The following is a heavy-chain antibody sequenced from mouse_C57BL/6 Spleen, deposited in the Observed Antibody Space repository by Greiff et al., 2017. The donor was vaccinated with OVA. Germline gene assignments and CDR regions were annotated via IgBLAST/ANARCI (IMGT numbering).Heavy chain of an antibody. CDR2: INPNNGGT. V-gene: IGHV1-22*01. CDR3: AREGIYYYGSSHWYFDV. Sequence: EVQLQQSGPELVKPGASVKMSCKASGYTFTDYNMHWVKQSHGKSLEWIGYINPNNGGTSYNQKFKGKATLTVNKSSSTAYMELRSLTSEDSAVYYCAREGIYYYGSSHWYFDVWGTGTTVTVSS. D-gene: IGHD1-1*01. J-gene: IGHJ1*03. CDR1: GYTFTDYN.